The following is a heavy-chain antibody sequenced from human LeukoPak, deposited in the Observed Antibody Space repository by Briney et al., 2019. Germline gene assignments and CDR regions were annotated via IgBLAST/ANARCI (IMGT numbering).Heavy chain of an antibody. J-gene: IGHJ3*01. Sequence: GGSLRLSCVASGFIFSDYSMDWVRQAPGKGLEWVSSISSSSAYIFYSDSVKGRFTISRDNAQSSLYLQMNSLRAEDTAVYYCARQAVARPFDLWGQGTMVTVSS. CDR1: GFIFSDYS. V-gene: IGHV3-21*06. CDR3: ARQAVARPFDL. CDR2: ISSSSAYI.